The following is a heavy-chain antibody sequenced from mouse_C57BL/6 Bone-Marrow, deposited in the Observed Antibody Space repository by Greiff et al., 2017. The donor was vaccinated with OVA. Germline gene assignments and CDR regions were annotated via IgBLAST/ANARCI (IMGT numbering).Heavy chain of an antibody. V-gene: IGHV1-81*01. CDR1: GYTFTSYG. Sequence: VKLVESGAELARPGASVKLSCKASGYTFTSYGISWVKQRTGQGLEWIGEIYPRSGNTYYNEKFKGKATLTADKSSSTAYMELRSLTSEDSAVYFCARRNYGSRWYFDVWGTGTTVTVSS. D-gene: IGHD1-1*01. CDR3: ARRNYGSRWYFDV. J-gene: IGHJ1*03. CDR2: IYPRSGNT.